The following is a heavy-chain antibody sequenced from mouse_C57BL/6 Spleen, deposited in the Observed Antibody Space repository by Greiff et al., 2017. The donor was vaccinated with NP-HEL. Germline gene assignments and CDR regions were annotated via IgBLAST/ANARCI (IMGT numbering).Heavy chain of an antibody. D-gene: IGHD2-4*01. CDR2: IWSDGST. Sequence: QVQLKESGPGLVAPSQSLSITCTVSGFSLTSYGVHWVRQPPGKGLEWLVVIWSDGSTTYNSALKSRLSISKDNSKSQVFLKMNSLQTDDTAMYYCAREIASYDYESYYAMDYWGQGTSVTVSS. CDR1: GFSLTSYG. J-gene: IGHJ4*01. CDR3: AREIASYDYESYYAMDY. V-gene: IGHV2-6*03.